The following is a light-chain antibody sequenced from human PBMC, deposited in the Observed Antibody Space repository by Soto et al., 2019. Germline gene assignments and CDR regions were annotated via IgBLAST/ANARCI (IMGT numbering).Light chain of an antibody. Sequence: DIQMTQSPSTLSAFVGDRVTITCRASQRISSWLAWYQQKPGKAPKLLIYDASSLESGVPSRFSGSGSGTEFTLTISSLQPDDFATYYCQQYNYYPWTFGQGTKVDIK. V-gene: IGKV1-5*01. J-gene: IGKJ1*01. CDR2: DAS. CDR1: QRISSW. CDR3: QQYNYYPWT.